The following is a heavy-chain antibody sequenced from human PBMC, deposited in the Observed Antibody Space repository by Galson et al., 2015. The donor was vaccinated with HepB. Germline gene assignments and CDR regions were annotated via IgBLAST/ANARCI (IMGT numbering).Heavy chain of an antibody. Sequence: SVKVSCKASGYTFTNYHMHWVRQAPGQGLEWVGIIDPSVGDITYAQKFQGRVTMTRDTSTSTVYMEMRSLGSDDTAVYYCARGDPRNPEWELPEYNGFDIWGQGTMVTVSS. V-gene: IGHV1-46*01. J-gene: IGHJ3*02. CDR1: GYTFTNYH. D-gene: IGHD1-26*01. CDR2: IDPSVGDI. CDR3: ARGDPRNPEWELPEYNGFDI.